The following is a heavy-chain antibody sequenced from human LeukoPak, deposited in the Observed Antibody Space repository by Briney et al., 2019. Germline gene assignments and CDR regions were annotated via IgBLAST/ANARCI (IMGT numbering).Heavy chain of an antibody. J-gene: IGHJ4*02. D-gene: IGHD4-11*01. CDR3: ARTPPTVWGHYFDY. V-gene: IGHV4-61*02. CDR1: GGSISSGSYY. Sequence: PSETLSLTCTVSGGSISSGSYYWRWIRQPAGKGLEWIGRIYTSGSTNYNPSLKSRITISVDTSKNQFSLKLSSVTAADTAVYYCARTPPTVWGHYFDYWGQGTLVTVSS. CDR2: IYTSGST.